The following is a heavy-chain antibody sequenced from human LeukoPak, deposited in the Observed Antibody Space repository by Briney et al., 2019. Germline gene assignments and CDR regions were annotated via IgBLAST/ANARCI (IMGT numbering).Heavy chain of an antibody. CDR2: ISSSSSYI. Sequence: PGGSLRLSCAASGFTFSSYSMNWVRQAPGKGLEWVSSISSSSSYIYYADSVKGRFTISRDNAKNSLYLQMNSLRAEDTAVYYCARSPSTVTTSWFDPWGQGTLVTVS. CDR3: ARSPSTVTTSWFDP. V-gene: IGHV3-21*01. J-gene: IGHJ5*02. D-gene: IGHD4-11*01. CDR1: GFTFSSYS.